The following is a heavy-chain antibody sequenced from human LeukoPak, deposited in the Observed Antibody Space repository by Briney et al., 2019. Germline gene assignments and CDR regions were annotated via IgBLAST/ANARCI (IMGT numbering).Heavy chain of an antibody. D-gene: IGHD3-22*01. J-gene: IGHJ6*02. CDR1: GYTFTSYA. V-gene: IGHV7-4-1*02. CDR3: ARLDSSGYYYYHYGMDV. CDR2: INTNTGNP. Sequence: ASVKVSCKASGYTFTSYAMNWARQAPGQGLEWMGWINTNTGNPTYAQGFTGRFVFSLDTSVSTAYLQISSLKAEDTAVYYCARLDSSGYYYYHYGMDVWGQGTTVTVSS.